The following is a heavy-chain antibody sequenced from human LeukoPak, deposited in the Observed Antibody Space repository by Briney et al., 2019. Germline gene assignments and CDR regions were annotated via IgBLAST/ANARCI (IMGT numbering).Heavy chain of an antibody. CDR3: ARAYYDILTGYPD. D-gene: IGHD3-9*01. J-gene: IGHJ4*02. Sequence: PGGALRLSCAASGFTFSSYGMHWVRQAPGKGREWVAFIRYDGSNKYYAESVKGRFTISRDNSKNTLYLQMNSLRAEDTAVYYCARAYYDILTGYPDWGQGTLVTVSS. V-gene: IGHV3-30*02. CDR2: IRYDGSNK. CDR1: GFTFSSYG.